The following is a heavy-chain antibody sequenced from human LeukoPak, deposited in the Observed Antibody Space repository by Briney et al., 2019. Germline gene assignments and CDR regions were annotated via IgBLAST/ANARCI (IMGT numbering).Heavy chain of an antibody. CDR3: ARALKRSRITMVRGVIIAMGY. Sequence: GASVKVSCKASGYTFTGYYMHWVRQAPGQGLEWMGWINPNSGGTNYAQKFQGRVTMTRDTSISTAYMELSRLRSDDTAVYYCARALKRSRITMVRGVIIAMGYWGQGTLVTVSS. CDR2: INPNSGGT. J-gene: IGHJ4*02. CDR1: GYTFTGYY. D-gene: IGHD3-10*01. V-gene: IGHV1-2*02.